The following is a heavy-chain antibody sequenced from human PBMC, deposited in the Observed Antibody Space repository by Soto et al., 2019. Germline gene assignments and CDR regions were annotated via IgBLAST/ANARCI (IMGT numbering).Heavy chain of an antibody. D-gene: IGHD6-19*01. Sequence: GGSLRLSCAAPGFTFSSYWMSWVRQASGKGLEWVANIKQDGSEKYYVDSVKGRFTISRDNAKNSLYLQMNSLRAEDTAVYYCARVSRGQWLAPEYYFDYWGQGTLVTVSS. CDR3: ARVSRGQWLAPEYYFDY. CDR1: GFTFSSYW. J-gene: IGHJ4*02. CDR2: IKQDGSEK. V-gene: IGHV3-7*01.